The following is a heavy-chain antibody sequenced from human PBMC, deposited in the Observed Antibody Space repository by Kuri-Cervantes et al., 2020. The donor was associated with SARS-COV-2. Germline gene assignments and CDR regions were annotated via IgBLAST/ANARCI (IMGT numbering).Heavy chain of an antibody. D-gene: IGHD4-11*01. CDR1: GFTFSSYG. J-gene: IGHJ6*02. V-gene: IGHV3-33*08. CDR3: AKAISNYPSYYYYGMDV. CDR2: IWYDGSNK. Sequence: GESLKISXAASGFTFSSYGMHWVRQAPGKGLEWVAVIWYDGSNKYYADSVKGRFTISRDNSKNTLYLQMNSLRAEDTAVYYCAKAISNYPSYYYYGMDVWGQGTTVTVSS.